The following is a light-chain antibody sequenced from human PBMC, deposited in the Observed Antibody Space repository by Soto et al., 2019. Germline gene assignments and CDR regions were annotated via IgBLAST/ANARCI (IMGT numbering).Light chain of an antibody. CDR1: QAVNSW. J-gene: IGKJ5*01. V-gene: IGKV1-12*01. CDR2: DVS. Sequence: DNKLYNSPSSISASVGDRVTMTCRASQAVNSWLAWFQQKPGMAPKLVIYDVSSLQSGVPSRFSGSGSGTEFTLTISSLQPEDFTTYYCQQSNIHPISFGQGTLLEIK. CDR3: QQSNIHPIS.